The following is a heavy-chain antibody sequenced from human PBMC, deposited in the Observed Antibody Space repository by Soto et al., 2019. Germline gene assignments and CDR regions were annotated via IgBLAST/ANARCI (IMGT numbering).Heavy chain of an antibody. CDR1: GGSISSSNW. Sequence: QVQLQESGPGLVKPSGTLSLTCAVSGGSISSSNWWSWVRQPPGKGLQWIGEIYHSGSTNYIPSLKXRXTXSLXKSRNQFSLKLSSVTAADTAVYYCARRWGEGRVDYWGQGTLVTVSS. CDR3: ARRWGEGRVDY. D-gene: IGHD3-10*01. V-gene: IGHV4-4*02. CDR2: IYHSGST. J-gene: IGHJ4*02.